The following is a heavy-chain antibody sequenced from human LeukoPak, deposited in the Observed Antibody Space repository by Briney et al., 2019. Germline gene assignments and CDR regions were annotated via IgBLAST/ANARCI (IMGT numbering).Heavy chain of an antibody. CDR1: GFTFSNYW. CDR3: AREHIAAAGRDYYYMDV. CDR2: INSDGRST. J-gene: IGHJ6*03. D-gene: IGHD6-13*01. Sequence: PGGSLRLSCAASGFTFSNYWMHWVRQAPGKGLVWVSRINSDGRSTNYADSVKGRFTISRDNAKNTLYLQMNSLRAEDTAAYYCAREHIAAAGRDYYYMDVWGKGTTVTVSS. V-gene: IGHV3-74*01.